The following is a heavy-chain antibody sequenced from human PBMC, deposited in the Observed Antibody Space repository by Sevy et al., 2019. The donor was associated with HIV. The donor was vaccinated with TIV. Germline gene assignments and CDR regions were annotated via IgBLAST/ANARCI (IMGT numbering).Heavy chain of an antibody. J-gene: IGHJ3*01. V-gene: IGHV4-39*01. D-gene: IGHD6-19*01. CDR1: DVSISSGTNY. CDR3: ARQRGGWYEYDASDV. CDR2: IYYGGST. Sequence: SETLSLTCTVSDVSISSGTNYWGWIRQPPGKGLEWIGSIYYGGSTYYNPSLKSRVTVSADPSTNQFSLKLTSGTVADTAVYYCARQRGGWYEYDASDVWGQGTMVTVSS.